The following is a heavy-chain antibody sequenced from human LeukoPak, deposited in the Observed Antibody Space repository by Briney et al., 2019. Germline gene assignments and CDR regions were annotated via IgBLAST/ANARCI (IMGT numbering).Heavy chain of an antibody. J-gene: IGHJ4*02. CDR1: GGSISSRSYY. D-gene: IGHD1-26*01. Sequence: PSETLSLTCTVCGGSISSRSYYWGWIRQPPGKGLEWIANIYYSGDTYYNPSLKSRVTISVDTSKNQFSLKLSSVAAADTAVYYCARDRSRWDLLPFDSWGQGTLVTVSS. V-gene: IGHV4-39*07. CDR3: ARDRSRWDLLPFDS. CDR2: IYYSGDT.